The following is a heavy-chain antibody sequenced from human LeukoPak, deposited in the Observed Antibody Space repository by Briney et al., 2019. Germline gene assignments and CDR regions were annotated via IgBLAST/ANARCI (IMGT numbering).Heavy chain of an antibody. CDR1: GFTFSDYA. CDR2: STAPV. CDR3: AKDSFSYNGVFDALDV. Sequence: PGGSLRLSCAASGFTFSDYAMTWVRQAPGKGLEWVSSTAPVHYADSVKGRFTISRDDSKNTLFLQMNSLRAEDTAIYYCAKDSFSYNGVFDALDVWGHGTMVTVSS. D-gene: IGHD2-8*01. V-gene: IGHV3-23*01. J-gene: IGHJ3*01.